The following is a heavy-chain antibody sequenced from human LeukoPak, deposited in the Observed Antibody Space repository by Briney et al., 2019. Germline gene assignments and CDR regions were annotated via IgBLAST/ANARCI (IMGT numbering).Heavy chain of an antibody. CDR1: GYSISSGYY. CDR2: IYHSGST. V-gene: IGHV4-38-2*01. J-gene: IGHJ3*02. Sequence: SETLSLTCAVSGYSISSGYYWGWIRQPPGKGLEWIGSIYHSGSTYYNPSLKSRVTISVHTSKNQFSLKLTSVTAADTAVYFCARRVVTIGDDAFDIWGQGTMVTVPS. D-gene: IGHD3-22*01. CDR3: ARRVVTIGDDAFDI.